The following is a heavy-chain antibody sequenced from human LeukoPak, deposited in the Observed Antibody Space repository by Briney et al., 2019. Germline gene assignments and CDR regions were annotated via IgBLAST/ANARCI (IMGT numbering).Heavy chain of an antibody. Sequence: ASVRVSCKTSGYTFTNSGLHWVRQAPGQGLEWMGWISAYNGITNYAQKLQGRVTMTTDTSTSTAYMELRSLRSDDTAVYYCARGNCGGDCYAFDIWGQGTMVTVSS. J-gene: IGHJ3*02. V-gene: IGHV1-18*01. CDR1: GYTFTNSG. CDR2: ISAYNGIT. CDR3: ARGNCGGDCYAFDI. D-gene: IGHD2-21*02.